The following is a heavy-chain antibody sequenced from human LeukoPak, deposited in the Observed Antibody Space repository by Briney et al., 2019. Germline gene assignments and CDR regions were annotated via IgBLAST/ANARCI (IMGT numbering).Heavy chain of an antibody. CDR3: ARHIGGGIEDMDV. Sequence: PSETLSLTCAVSGGSIGTYYWSWVRQSPGKGLEWIGYIYVTGNRYNPYLQSRVTISVDTSRNQFFLKMSSVTAADTAVYYCARHIGGGIEDMDVWGKGTKVTVSS. D-gene: IGHD3-16*02. V-gene: IGHV4-59*08. CDR1: GGSIGTYY. J-gene: IGHJ6*03. CDR2: IYVTGN.